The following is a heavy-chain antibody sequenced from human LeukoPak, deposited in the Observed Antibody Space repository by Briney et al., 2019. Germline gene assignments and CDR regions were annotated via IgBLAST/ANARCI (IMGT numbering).Heavy chain of an antibody. V-gene: IGHV3-30-3*01. Sequence: HPGRSLRLSCAASGFTFRSYALHWVRQAPGKGLEWVAVISYDGSNKYYADSVKGRFTISRDNSKNTLYLQMNSLRAEDTAVYYCARDRSRSMVRGVTDYWGQGTLVTVSS. CDR2: ISYDGSNK. J-gene: IGHJ4*02. CDR3: ARDRSRSMVRGVTDY. D-gene: IGHD3-10*01. CDR1: GFTFRSYA.